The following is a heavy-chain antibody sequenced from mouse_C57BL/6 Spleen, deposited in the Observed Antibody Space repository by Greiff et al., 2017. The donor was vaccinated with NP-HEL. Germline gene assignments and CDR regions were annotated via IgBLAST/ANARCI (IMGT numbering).Heavy chain of an antibody. Sequence: VQLQQSGPELVKPGASVKISCKASGYAFSSSWMNWVKQRPGKGLEWIGRIYPGDGDTNYNGKFKGKATLTAVKSSSTAYMQLSSLTSEDSAVYFCARSGWYFDYWGQGTTLTVSS. CDR1: GYAFSSSW. J-gene: IGHJ2*01. CDR2: IYPGDGDT. V-gene: IGHV1-82*01. D-gene: IGHD1-1*02. CDR3: ARSGWYFDY.